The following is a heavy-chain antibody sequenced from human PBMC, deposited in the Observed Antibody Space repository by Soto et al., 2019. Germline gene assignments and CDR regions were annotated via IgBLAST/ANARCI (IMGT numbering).Heavy chain of an antibody. CDR2: ISSSVSII. V-gene: IGHV3-11*01. D-gene: IGHD5-12*01. Sequence: QVQLVESGGGLVKPGGSLRLSCAASGFTFSDYYMSWIRQAPGKGLEWVTYISSSVSIIYYADSVKGRFTISRDNAKNSLYLQMNSLRAEDTAVYYCARDFPYSGYGKEAFHIWGQGTMVTVSS. J-gene: IGHJ3*02. CDR3: ARDFPYSGYGKEAFHI. CDR1: GFTFSDYY.